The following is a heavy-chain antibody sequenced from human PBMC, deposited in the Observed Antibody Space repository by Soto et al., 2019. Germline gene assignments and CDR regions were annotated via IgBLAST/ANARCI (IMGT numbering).Heavy chain of an antibody. CDR1: GFTFSSYW. D-gene: IGHD6-19*01. J-gene: IGHJ4*01. CDR2: INRDGSRT. CDR3: ARERIPVAAFDY. Sequence: GGSLRLSCAASGFTFSSYWMRWVRQAPGKGLEWVSRINRDGSRTSYGDSVKGRFTISRDNAKNTLYLQMNSLRAEDTAVYYCARERIPVAAFDYWGQGTMVTVSS. V-gene: IGHV3-74*01.